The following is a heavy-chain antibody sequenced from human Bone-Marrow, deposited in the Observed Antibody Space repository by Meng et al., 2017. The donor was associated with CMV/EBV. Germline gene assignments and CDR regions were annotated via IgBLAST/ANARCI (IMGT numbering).Heavy chain of an antibody. CDR2: IRSKANSYAT. J-gene: IGHJ6*02. Sequence: GESLKISCAASGFTFSGSAMHWVRQASGKGLEWVGRIRSKANSYATAYAASVKGRFTISRDNSKNTLYLQMNSLRAEDTAVFYCARELVIPTNDASRHYGMDVWGQGTTVTVSS. D-gene: IGHD2-2*01. CDR3: ARELVIPTNDASRHYGMDV. V-gene: IGHV3-73*01. CDR1: GFTFSGSA.